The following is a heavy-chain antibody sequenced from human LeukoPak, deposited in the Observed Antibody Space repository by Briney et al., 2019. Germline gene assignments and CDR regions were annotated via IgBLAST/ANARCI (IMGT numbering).Heavy chain of an antibody. CDR2: ISGSSSYI. CDR1: EFTFSSYS. Sequence: GRSLRLPLSASEFTFSSYSMSWVRQAPGKRLDWVSSISGSSSYIYYADSLKGRFTISRDNDKNSLYLQMKSMRAGDTAVYYCARGNSCSGGSCSYYFDYWGQGTLVTVSS. CDR3: ARGNSCSGGSCSYYFDY. J-gene: IGHJ4*02. V-gene: IGHV3-21*01. D-gene: IGHD2-15*01.